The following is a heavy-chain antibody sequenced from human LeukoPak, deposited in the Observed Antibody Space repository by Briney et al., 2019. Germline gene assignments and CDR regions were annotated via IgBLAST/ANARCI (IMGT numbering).Heavy chain of an antibody. D-gene: IGHD2-2*01. Sequence: GGSLRLSCAASGFTFSSYSMNWVRQAPGKGLEWVSYISSSSSTIYYADSVKGRFTISRDNAKNSLYLQMNSLRAEDTAVYYCARVKLYCSSTSCYVGYFDYWGQGTLVTVSS. CDR3: ARVKLYCSSTSCYVGYFDY. CDR2: ISSSSSTI. V-gene: IGHV3-48*04. CDR1: GFTFSSYS. J-gene: IGHJ4*02.